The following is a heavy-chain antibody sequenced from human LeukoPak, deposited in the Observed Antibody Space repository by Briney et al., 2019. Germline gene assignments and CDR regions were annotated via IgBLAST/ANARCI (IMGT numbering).Heavy chain of an antibody. CDR1: GGSISRDNYY. CDR3: ARWVVSSGWYYFDY. Sequence: PSETLSLTCTVSGGSISRDNYYWGWIRQPPGKGLEWIGSIYYRRRNDYNPSLKSRVTISVDTSKNQFSLKLSSVTAADTAVYYCARWVVSSGWYYFDYWGQGTLVTASS. J-gene: IGHJ4*02. V-gene: IGHV4-39*07. CDR2: IYYRRRN. D-gene: IGHD6-19*01.